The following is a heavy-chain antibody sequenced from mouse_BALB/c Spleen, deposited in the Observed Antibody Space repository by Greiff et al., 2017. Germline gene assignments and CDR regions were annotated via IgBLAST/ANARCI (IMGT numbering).Heavy chain of an antibody. CDR2: IYPGNVNT. V-gene: IGHV1S56*01. CDR3: AREDDYDEYYYAMDY. J-gene: IGHJ4*01. Sequence: VQLQQSGPELVKPGASVRISCKASGYTFTSYYIHWVKQRPGQGLEWIGWIYPGNVNTKYNEKFKGKATLTADKSSSTAYMQLSSLTSEDSAVYFCAREDDYDEYYYAMDYWGQGTSVTVSS. D-gene: IGHD2-4*01. CDR1: GYTFTSYY.